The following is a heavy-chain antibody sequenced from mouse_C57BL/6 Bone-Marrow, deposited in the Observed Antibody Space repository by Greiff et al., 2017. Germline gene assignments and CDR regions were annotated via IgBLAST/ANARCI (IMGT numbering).Heavy chain of an antibody. Sequence: QVQLQQPGAELVKPGASVKLSCKASGSTFTSYWMQWVKQRPGQGLEWIGEIDPSDSYTNYNQKFKGKATLTVDTSSSTAYMQLSSLTSEDAAVYYCASPGAWFAYWGQGTLVTVSA. CDR2: IDPSDSYT. J-gene: IGHJ3*01. D-gene: IGHD4-1*01. CDR3: ASPGAWFAY. CDR1: GSTFTSYW. V-gene: IGHV1-50*01.